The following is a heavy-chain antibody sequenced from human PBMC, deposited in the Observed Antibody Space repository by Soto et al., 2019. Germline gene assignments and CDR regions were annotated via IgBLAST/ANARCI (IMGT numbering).Heavy chain of an antibody. D-gene: IGHD6-19*01. Sequence: GGSLRLSCAASGFTFSSYAMSWVRQAPGKGLEWVSAISGSGGSTYYADSVKGRFTISRDNSKNTLYLQMNSLRAEDTAVYYCAFLKVLAVAGPDAFDIWGQGTMVTVSS. CDR3: AFLKVLAVAGPDAFDI. V-gene: IGHV3-23*01. CDR2: ISGSGGST. CDR1: GFTFSSYA. J-gene: IGHJ3*02.